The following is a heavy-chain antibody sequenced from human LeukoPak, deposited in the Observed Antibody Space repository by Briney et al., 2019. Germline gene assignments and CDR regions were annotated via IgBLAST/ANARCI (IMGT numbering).Heavy chain of an antibody. J-gene: IGHJ5*02. Sequence: PSETLSLTCTVSGGSISSYYWSWIRQPAGNGLEWIGRIYTSGSTNYNPSLKSRVTMSVDTSKNQFSLKLSSVTAADTAVYYCARDPVGDQQTQGWFDPWGQGTLVTVSS. D-gene: IGHD2-21*02. V-gene: IGHV4-4*07. CDR2: IYTSGST. CDR1: GGSISSYY. CDR3: ARDPVGDQQTQGWFDP.